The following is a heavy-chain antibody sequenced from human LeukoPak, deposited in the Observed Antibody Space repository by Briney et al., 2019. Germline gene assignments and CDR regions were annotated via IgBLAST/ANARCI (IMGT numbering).Heavy chain of an antibody. J-gene: IGHJ6*03. V-gene: IGHV1-69*13. Sequence: SVKVSCKASGGTFSSYAISWVRQAPGQGLEWMGGIIPIFGTANYAQKFQGRVTITADESTSTAYMELSSLRSEDTAVYYCARGVVPAALYYYYYMDVWGKGTTVTVSS. D-gene: IGHD2-2*01. CDR2: IIPIFGTA. CDR3: ARGVVPAALYYYYYMDV. CDR1: GGTFSSYA.